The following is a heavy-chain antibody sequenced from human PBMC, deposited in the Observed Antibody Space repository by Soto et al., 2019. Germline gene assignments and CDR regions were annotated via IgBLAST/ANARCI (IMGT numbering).Heavy chain of an antibody. CDR1: GGSISSSSYY. CDR3: ARQGFMVRGVIAGDY. J-gene: IGHJ4*02. D-gene: IGHD3-10*01. V-gene: IGHV4-39*01. Sequence: QLQLQESGPGLVKPSETLSLTCTVSGGSISSSSYYWGWIRQPPGKGLEWIGSIYYSGSTYYNPSLKSRVTISVDTSKNQSSRKLSSVTAAATAVYYCARQGFMVRGVIAGDYWGQGTLVTVSS. CDR2: IYYSGST.